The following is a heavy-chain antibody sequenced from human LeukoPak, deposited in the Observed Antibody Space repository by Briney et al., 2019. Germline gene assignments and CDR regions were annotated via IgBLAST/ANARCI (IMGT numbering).Heavy chain of an antibody. CDR3: AREVFPGGLLNTAFDH. Sequence: PGGSLRLSCEVSGFTFNMYWMTWVRQAEGTLLEWVANIDEDGNADWHAGSLKGRFTLSRDNTQSSLYLQMSGLRVEDTAVYYCAREVFPGGLLNTAFDHWGQGALVTVSS. D-gene: IGHD2/OR15-2a*01. V-gene: IGHV3-7*01. CDR2: IDEDGNAD. CDR1: GFTFNMYW. J-gene: IGHJ4*02.